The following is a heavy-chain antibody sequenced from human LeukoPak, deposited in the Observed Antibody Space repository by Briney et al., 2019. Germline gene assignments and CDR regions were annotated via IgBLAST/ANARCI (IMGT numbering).Heavy chain of an antibody. Sequence: GGSLRLSCAASGFTFSDYYMSWIRQAPGKGLEWVSAINGRGDNTYYADFVKGRFTISRDNSKSTVFLQMNSLRTEDTAVYYCAKDRVSPGFNLFDPWGQGTLVTVSS. CDR2: INGRGDNT. CDR1: GFTFSDYY. V-gene: IGHV3-23*01. J-gene: IGHJ5*02. CDR3: AKDRVSPGFNLFDP. D-gene: IGHD3-16*01.